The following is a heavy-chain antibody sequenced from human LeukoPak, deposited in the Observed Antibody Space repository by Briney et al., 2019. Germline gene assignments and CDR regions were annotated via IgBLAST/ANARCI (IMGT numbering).Heavy chain of an antibody. CDR3: ARHSGPGYSNGWYPYGWPLAFDY. V-gene: IGHV4-39*01. J-gene: IGHJ4*02. CDR2: IYYSGST. D-gene: IGHD6-19*01. CDR1: GGSISSSSYY. Sequence: SETLSLTCTVSGGSISSSSYYWGWIRQPPGKGLEWIGSIYYSGSTYYNPSLKSRVTISVDTSKNQFSLKLSSVTAADTAVYYCARHSGPGYSNGWYPYGWPLAFDYWGQGTLVTVSS.